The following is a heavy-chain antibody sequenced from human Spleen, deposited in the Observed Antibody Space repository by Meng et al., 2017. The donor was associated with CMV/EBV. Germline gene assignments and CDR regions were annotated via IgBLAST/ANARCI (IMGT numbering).Heavy chain of an antibody. Sequence: GSLRLSCSVSGGSISTYYWSWIRQPPGKGLEWIGYIYYTGSTHYNSALTSRVTISVDTSKNQFSLNLTSVTAADTAVYYCARVHEGWFDPWGQGTLVTVSS. V-gene: IGHV4-59*01. CDR2: IYYTGST. CDR1: GGSISTYY. CDR3: ARVHEGWFDP. J-gene: IGHJ5*02.